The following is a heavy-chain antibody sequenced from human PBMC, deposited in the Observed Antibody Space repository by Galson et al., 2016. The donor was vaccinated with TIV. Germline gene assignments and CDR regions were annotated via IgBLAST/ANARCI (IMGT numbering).Heavy chain of an antibody. V-gene: IGHV3-23*01. D-gene: IGHD2-15*01. J-gene: IGHJ4*02. Sequence: LRLSCAASGFTFNNYVLNWVRQAPGLGLEWVSIFSDGHGRTDFADSVKGRFIVPRDNSKNTLYVQLSSLRDEDTAIYLCAKRGADKPAGTYPFFDYWGQGTLVTVSS. CDR2: FSDGHGRT. CDR3: AKRGADKPAGTYPFFDY. CDR1: GFTFNNYV.